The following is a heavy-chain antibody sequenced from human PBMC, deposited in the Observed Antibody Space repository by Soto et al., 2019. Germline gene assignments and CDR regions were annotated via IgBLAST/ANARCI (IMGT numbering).Heavy chain of an antibody. CDR1: GGSINRGGYY. Sequence: QVQLQESGPGLGKPSQTLSLTCTVSGGSINRGGYYWTWLRQHPGKGLEWIGSVYYSGSTNYNPSLKSRVTISVDTSKNQFSLKLSSVSAADTAVYYCARGAGGNFYFDYWGQGTLVTVSS. J-gene: IGHJ4*02. V-gene: IGHV4-31*03. CDR3: ARGAGGNFYFDY. D-gene: IGHD2-21*02. CDR2: VYYSGST.